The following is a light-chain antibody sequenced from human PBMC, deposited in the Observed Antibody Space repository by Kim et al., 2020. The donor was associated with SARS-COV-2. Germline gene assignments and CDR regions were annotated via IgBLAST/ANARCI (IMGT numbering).Light chain of an antibody. V-gene: IGLV4-69*01. CDR2: LNSDGSH. J-gene: IGLJ3*02. Sequence: ASVKLTCTLSSGHSSYAIAWHQQQPEKGPRYLMKLNSDGSHSKGDGIPDRFSGSSSGAERYLTISSLQSEDEAYYYCQTWGTGIWVFGGGTQLTVL. CDR3: QTWGTGIWV. CDR1: SGHSSYA.